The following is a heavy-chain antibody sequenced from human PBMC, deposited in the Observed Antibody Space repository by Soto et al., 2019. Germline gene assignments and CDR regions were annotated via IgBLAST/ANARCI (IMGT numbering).Heavy chain of an antibody. V-gene: IGHV3-30-3*01. Sequence: QVQLVESGGGVVQPGRSLRLSCAASGFTFSSNSIQWVRQAPGKGLEWVAVIAYDGSIKYYADSVKGRFTISRDNSKNTAYLQMNSLRAEDTAVFYCAREWSTSGDLDYWGQGTLVIASS. J-gene: IGHJ4*02. CDR3: AREWSTSGDLDY. CDR1: GFTFSSNS. CDR2: IAYDGSIK. D-gene: IGHD3-10*01.